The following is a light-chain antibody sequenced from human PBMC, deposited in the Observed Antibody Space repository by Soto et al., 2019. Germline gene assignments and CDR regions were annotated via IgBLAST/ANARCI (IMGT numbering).Light chain of an antibody. CDR1: LSVRRF. Sequence: EIVLKQSPATLSLSPGDRATLSCRASLSVRRFLASYQQKPGQAPRLLIYDAYNRATGIPPRFSGSGSGTDFTLTISSLEPEDSAVYYCQQRHMWPITFGQGTRLEI. CDR3: QQRHMWPIT. J-gene: IGKJ5*01. V-gene: IGKV3-11*01. CDR2: DAY.